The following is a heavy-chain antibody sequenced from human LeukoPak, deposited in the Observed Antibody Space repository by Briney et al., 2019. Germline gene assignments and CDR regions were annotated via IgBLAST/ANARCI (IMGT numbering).Heavy chain of an antibody. V-gene: IGHV4-34*01. J-gene: IGHJ6*02. CDR2: INQSGST. CDR3: ARGLCSGGSCYHAAGYYGMDV. D-gene: IGHD2-15*01. Sequence: ASETLSLTCAVYGGSFSGYCWGWIRQPPGEGLEWIGEINQSGSTNYNPSLKSRVTISVDTSKNQFSLKLSSVTAADAAVYYCARGLCSGGSCYHAAGYYGMDVWGQGTTVTVSS. CDR1: GGSFSGYC.